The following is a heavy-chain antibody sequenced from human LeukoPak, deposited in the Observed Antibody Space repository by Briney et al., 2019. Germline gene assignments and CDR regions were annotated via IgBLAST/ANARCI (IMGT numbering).Heavy chain of an antibody. CDR2: INPNSGGT. Sequence: ASVKVSCKASGYTFTGYYMHWVRQAPGQGLEWMGWINPNSGGTNYAQKFQGRVTMTRETSISTAYMELSRLRSGDTAVYYCARVANKTYGYWGQGTLVTVSS. J-gene: IGHJ4*02. D-gene: IGHD2-21*01. CDR3: ARVANKTYGY. CDR1: GYTFTGYY. V-gene: IGHV1-2*02.